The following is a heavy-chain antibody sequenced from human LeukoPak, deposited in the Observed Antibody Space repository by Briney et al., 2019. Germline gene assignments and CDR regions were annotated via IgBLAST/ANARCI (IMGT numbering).Heavy chain of an antibody. CDR2: IYYSGST. V-gene: IGHV4-30-4*01. CDR3: ARTAQTRYLLRFGEGRYYFDY. J-gene: IGHJ4*02. D-gene: IGHD3-3*01. Sequence: PSETLSLTCTVSGGSISSGGYYWSWIRQPPGKGLEWIGYIYYSGSTYYNPSLKSRVTISVDTSKNQFSLKLSSVTAADTAVYYCARTAQTRYLLRFGEGRYYFDYWGQGTLVTVSS. CDR1: GGSISSGGYY.